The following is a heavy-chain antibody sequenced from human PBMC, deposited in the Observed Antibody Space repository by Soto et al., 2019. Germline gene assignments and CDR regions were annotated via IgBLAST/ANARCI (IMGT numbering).Heavy chain of an antibody. D-gene: IGHD5-18*01. CDR1: GGTFSSYT. V-gene: IGHV1-69*02. CDR2: IIPIRGIA. CDR3: ARLVDTADFDY. Sequence: QVQLVQSGAEVKKSGSSVKVSCKASGGTFSSYTISWVRQAPGQGLEWMGRIIPIRGIANYAQKFQGRVTITADKSTSTAYMELSSLRSEDTAVYYCARLVDTADFDYWGQGTVVTVSS. J-gene: IGHJ4*02.